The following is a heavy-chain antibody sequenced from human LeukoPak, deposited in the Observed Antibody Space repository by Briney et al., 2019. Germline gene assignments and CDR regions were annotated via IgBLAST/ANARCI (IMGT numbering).Heavy chain of an antibody. CDR3: AREKADYDILTARLSGWFDP. J-gene: IGHJ5*02. Sequence: SETLSLTCTVSGVSISSYYWSWIRQPPGKGLEWIGYIYYSGSTNYNPSLKSRVTISVDTSKNQFSLKLSSVTAADTAVYYCAREKADYDILTARLSGWFDPWGQGTLVTVSS. CDR2: IYYSGST. D-gene: IGHD3-9*01. V-gene: IGHV4-59*01. CDR1: GVSISSYY.